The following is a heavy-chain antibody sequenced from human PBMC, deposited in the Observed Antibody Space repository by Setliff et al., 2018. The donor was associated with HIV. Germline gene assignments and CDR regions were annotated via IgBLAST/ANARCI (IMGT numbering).Heavy chain of an antibody. CDR2: IYHSGTT. Sequence: KTSETLSLTCAVSGYSISSGSYWAWIRQPPGKGLEWIGSIYHSGTTYYNPSLKSRVTISVDTSKNQFSLKLSSVTAADTAVYYCARVRQVSDYGGYDYYFDYWGQGALVTVSS. D-gene: IGHD4-17*01. V-gene: IGHV4-38-2*01. CDR1: GYSISSGSY. CDR3: ARVRQVSDYGGYDYYFDY. J-gene: IGHJ4*02.